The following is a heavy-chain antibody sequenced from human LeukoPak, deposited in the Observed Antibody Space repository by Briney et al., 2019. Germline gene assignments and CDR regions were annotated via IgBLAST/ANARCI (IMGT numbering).Heavy chain of an antibody. J-gene: IGHJ4*02. CDR1: GFTFSSYG. D-gene: IGHD1-20*01. CDR3: AKGPDLYNWNPWGGSLGGFDY. V-gene: IGHV3-30*02. Sequence: PGGSLRLSCAASGFTFSSYGMHWVRQAPGKGLEWVAFIRYDGSNKYYADSVKGRFTISRDNSKNTLYLQMNSLRAEDTAVYYCAKGPDLYNWNPWGGSLGGFDYWGQGTLVTVSS. CDR2: IRYDGSNK.